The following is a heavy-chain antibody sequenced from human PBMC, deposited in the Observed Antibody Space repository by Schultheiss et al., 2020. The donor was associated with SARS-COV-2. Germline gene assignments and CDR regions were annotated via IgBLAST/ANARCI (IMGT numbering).Heavy chain of an antibody. V-gene: IGHV4-59*12. Sequence: SETLSLTCTVSGGSISNYYWSWIRQPPGKGLEWIGYIYYSGSTYYNPSLKSRVTISVDTSKNQFSLKLTSVTAADTAVYYCARVEGDAFDIWGQGTMVTVSS. CDR1: GGSISNYY. J-gene: IGHJ3*02. CDR2: IYYSGST. CDR3: ARVEGDAFDI.